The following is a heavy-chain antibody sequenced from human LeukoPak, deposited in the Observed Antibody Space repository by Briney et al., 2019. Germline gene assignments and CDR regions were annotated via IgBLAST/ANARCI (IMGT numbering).Heavy chain of an antibody. D-gene: IGHD3-9*01. CDR2: IYYSGTT. CDR1: GGSISSSDYY. Sequence: PSETLSLTCTVSGGSISSSDYYWGWIRQPPGKGLEWIASIYYSGTTHYNPSHQSRVTMSVDTSKNQFSLKLSSVTAADTAVYYCARDERRYFDWLSLGMDVWGQGTTVTVSS. J-gene: IGHJ6*02. CDR3: ARDERRYFDWLSLGMDV. V-gene: IGHV4-39*02.